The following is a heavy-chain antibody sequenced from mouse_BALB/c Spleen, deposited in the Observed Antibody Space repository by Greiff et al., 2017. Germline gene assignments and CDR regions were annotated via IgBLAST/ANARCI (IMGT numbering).Heavy chain of an antibody. CDR3: ARSLRLPYAMDY. D-gene: IGHD1-2*01. J-gene: IGHJ4*01. CDR1: GFNIKDTY. V-gene: IGHV14-3*02. CDR2: IDPANGNT. Sequence: EVKLQESGAELVKPGASVKLSCTASGFNIKDTYMHWVKQRPEQGLEWIGRIDPANGNTKYDPKFQGKATITADTSSNTAYLQLSSLTSEDTAVYYCARSLRLPYAMDYWGQGTSVTVSS.